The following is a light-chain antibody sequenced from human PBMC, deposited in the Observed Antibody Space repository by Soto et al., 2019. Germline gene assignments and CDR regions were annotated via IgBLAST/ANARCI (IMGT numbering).Light chain of an antibody. J-gene: IGKJ3*01. CDR3: QQANTFPLT. CDR1: QGIYNW. CDR2: AVS. V-gene: IGKV1D-12*01. Sequence: DIQMTQSPSSVSASVGDRVTITCRASQGIYNWLAWYQQKPGKAPKLLISAVSNLQSGVPSRFSGSGYGTDFTLTISSLQPEDFATYYCQQANTFPLTLGPETKVDIK.